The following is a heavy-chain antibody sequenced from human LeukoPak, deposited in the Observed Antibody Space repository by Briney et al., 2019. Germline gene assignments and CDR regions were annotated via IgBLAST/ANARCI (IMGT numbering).Heavy chain of an antibody. J-gene: IGHJ5*02. Sequence: ASVKVSCKASGYTFTSYGISWVRQAPGQGLEWMGWINPNSGGTNNAQKFQGRVTMTRDMFTSTDYMELTSLTSDDTAVYYCARDNSVGETAWWFDPWGQGTLVTVSS. CDR2: INPNSGGT. D-gene: IGHD1-26*01. CDR3: ARDNSVGETAWWFDP. CDR1: GYTFTSYG. V-gene: IGHV1-18*01.